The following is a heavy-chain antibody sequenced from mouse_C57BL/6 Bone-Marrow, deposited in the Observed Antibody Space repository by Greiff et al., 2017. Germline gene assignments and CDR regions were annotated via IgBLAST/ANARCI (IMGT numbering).Heavy chain of an antibody. CDR2: IDPEDGET. CDR3: AMPTVVATDD. CDR1: GFNITDYY. V-gene: IGHV14-2*01. D-gene: IGHD1-1*01. J-gene: IGHJ2*01. Sequence: VQLQQSGAELVKPGASVKLSCTASGFNITDYYMHWVKQRTEQGLEWIGRIDPEDGETKYAPKFQGKATITADTSSNTAYLQLSSLTSEDTAVYYCAMPTVVATDDWGQGTTLTVSS.